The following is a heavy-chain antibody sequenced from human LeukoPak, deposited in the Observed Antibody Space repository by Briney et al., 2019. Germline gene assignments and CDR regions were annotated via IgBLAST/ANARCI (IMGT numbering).Heavy chain of an antibody. D-gene: IGHD7-27*01. Sequence: GGSLRLSCAASGFTFSSYGMHWVRQAPGKGLEWVAVIWYDGSNKYYADSVKGRFTISRDNSKSTLYLQMNSLRAEDTAVYYCARESRTTWGCDYWGQGTLVTVSS. CDR2: IWYDGSNK. V-gene: IGHV3-33*01. J-gene: IGHJ4*02. CDR1: GFTFSSYG. CDR3: ARESRTTWGCDY.